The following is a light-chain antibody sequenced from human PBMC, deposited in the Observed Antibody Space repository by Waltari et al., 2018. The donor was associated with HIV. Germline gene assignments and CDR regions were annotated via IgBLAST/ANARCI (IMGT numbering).Light chain of an antibody. Sequence: YELTQPPSASVSPGQTARISCSGDALPKQYSYWYHQNPGQAPVLVIYKDTERPSGIPERFSGSSSGTTVTLTISGVQAEDEADYYCQSADSSGTWVFGGGTKLTVL. CDR3: QSADSSGTWV. CDR1: ALPKQY. J-gene: IGLJ3*02. CDR2: KDT. V-gene: IGLV3-25*03.